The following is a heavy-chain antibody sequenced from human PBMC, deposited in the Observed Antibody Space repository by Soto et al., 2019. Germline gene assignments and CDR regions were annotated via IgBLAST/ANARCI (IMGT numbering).Heavy chain of an antibody. J-gene: IGHJ6*02. D-gene: IGHD3-9*01. CDR1: GFTFSSYG. V-gene: IGHV3-33*01. Sequence: GGSLRLSCAASGFTFSSYGMHWVRQAPGKGLEWVAVIWYDGSNKYYADSVKGRFTISRDNSKNTLYLQMNSLRAEDTAVYYCARDHKAGDILTGYFHYYYGMDVWGQGTTVTVSS. CDR2: IWYDGSNK. CDR3: ARDHKAGDILTGYFHYYYGMDV.